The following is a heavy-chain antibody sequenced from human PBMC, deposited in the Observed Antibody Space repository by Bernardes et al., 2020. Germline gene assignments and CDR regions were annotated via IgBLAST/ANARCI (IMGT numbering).Heavy chain of an antibody. J-gene: IGHJ6*02. Sequence: SETLYLTCAVYGGSFSGYYWSWIRQPPGKGLEWIGEINHSGSTNYNPSLKSRVTISVDTSKNQFSLKLSSVTAADTAVYYCARGSSYYDILTGYYSYYYYGMDVWGQGTTVTVSS. CDR2: INHSGST. CDR1: GGSFSGYY. CDR3: ARGSSYYDILTGYYSYYYYGMDV. D-gene: IGHD3-9*01. V-gene: IGHV4-34*01.